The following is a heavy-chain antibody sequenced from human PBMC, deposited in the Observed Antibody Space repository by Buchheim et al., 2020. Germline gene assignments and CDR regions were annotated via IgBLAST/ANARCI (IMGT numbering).Heavy chain of an antibody. CDR1: GFTFSSYG. CDR3: AKDREYSGYDYFDRASDRPNPIYYYYGMDV. CDR2: ISYDGSNK. V-gene: IGHV3-30*18. D-gene: IGHD5-12*01. Sequence: QVQLVESGGGVVQPGRSRRLSCAASGFTFSSYGRHGVRQAPGKGLEWVAVISYDGSNKYYENSGKGGFTISRDNSKNTLYWQMNSLRAEDTAVYYCAKDREYSGYDYFDRASDRPNPIYYYYGMDVWGQGTT. J-gene: IGHJ6*02.